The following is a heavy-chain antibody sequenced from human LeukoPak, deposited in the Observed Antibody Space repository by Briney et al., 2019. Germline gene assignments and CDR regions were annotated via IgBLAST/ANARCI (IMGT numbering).Heavy chain of an antibody. CDR3: AREGDGDHAALDY. Sequence: SETLSLTCAVYGGSFSGYYWSWIRQPPGKGLEWIGEINHSGSTNYNPSLKSRVTISVDTSKNQFSLKLSSVTAADTAVYYCAREGDGDHAALDYWGRGTLVTVSS. V-gene: IGHV4-34*01. J-gene: IGHJ4*02. CDR1: GGSFSGYY. D-gene: IGHD4-17*01. CDR2: INHSGST.